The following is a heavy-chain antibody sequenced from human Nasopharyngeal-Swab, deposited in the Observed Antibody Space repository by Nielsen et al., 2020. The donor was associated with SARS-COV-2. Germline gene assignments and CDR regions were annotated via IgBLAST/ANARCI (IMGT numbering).Heavy chain of an antibody. CDR3: ARVWITMVRGVIIETDESKYYFDY. Sequence: SETLSLTCTVSGGSISSYYWSWIRQPPGKGLEWIGYIYYSGSTNYNPSLKSRVTISVDTSKNQFSLKLSSVTAADTAVYYCARVWITMVRGVIIETDESKYYFDYWGQGTLVTVSS. D-gene: IGHD3-10*01. CDR2: IYYSGST. CDR1: GGSISSYY. J-gene: IGHJ4*02. V-gene: IGHV4-59*01.